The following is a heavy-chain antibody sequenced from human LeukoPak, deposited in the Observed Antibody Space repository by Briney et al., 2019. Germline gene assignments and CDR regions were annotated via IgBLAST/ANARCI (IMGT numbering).Heavy chain of an antibody. V-gene: IGHV4-4*07. J-gene: IGHJ4*02. CDR3: ARVRPNWNDGTFDY. CDR2: IYPSGST. D-gene: IGHD1-1*01. CDR1: GATITNYY. Sequence: SETLSLTCTASGATITNYYWNWIRLSPGKGLEWFGRIYPSGSTYSTPSLKSRVTMSLDTSKNQFSLGLSSVNDADTAVYYCARVRPNWNDGTFDYWGQGTLVTVSS.